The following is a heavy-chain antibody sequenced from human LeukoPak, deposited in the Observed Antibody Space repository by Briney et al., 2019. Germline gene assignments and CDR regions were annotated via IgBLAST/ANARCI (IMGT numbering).Heavy chain of an antibody. CDR2: IYYSGST. CDR1: GGSISSYY. V-gene: IGHV4-59*12. D-gene: IGHD1-14*01. J-gene: IGHJ6*03. CDR3: ARVRTAYYYYYYMDV. Sequence: PSETLSLTCTVSGGSISSYYWSWIRQPPGKGLEWIGYIYYSGSTNYNPSLKSRVTISVDTSKNQFSLKLSSVTAADTAVYYCARVRTAYYYYYYMDVWGKGTTVTVSS.